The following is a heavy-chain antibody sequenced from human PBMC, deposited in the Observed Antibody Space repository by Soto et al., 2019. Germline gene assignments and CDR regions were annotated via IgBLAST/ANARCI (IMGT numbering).Heavy chain of an antibody. CDR3: AKETGAAFYNYGRDF. Sequence: PSEPLSLTWTVAGGSIISFCGSWIRQPPGKGLEWIGYIYYSGSTNYNPSLKSRVTISVDTSKNQFSLKLSSVPPAEPAVSYFAKETGAAFYNYGRDFWGQGTTFTAS. V-gene: IGHV4-59*12. D-gene: IGHD7-27*01. CDR1: GGSIISFC. J-gene: IGHJ6*02. CDR2: IYYSGST.